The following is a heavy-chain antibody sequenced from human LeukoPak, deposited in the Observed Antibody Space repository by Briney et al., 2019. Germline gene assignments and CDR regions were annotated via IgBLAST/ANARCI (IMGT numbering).Heavy chain of an antibody. D-gene: IGHD2-2*01. V-gene: IGHV3-23*01. Sequence: PGGSLRLSCAASGFTFSYAWMSWVRQAPGKGLEWVSAISGSGGSTYYADSVKGRFTISRDNSKNTLYLQMNSLRAEDTAVYYCAKGGVARDQDTSWLGFDYWGQGTLVTVSS. CDR2: ISGSGGST. J-gene: IGHJ4*02. CDR1: GFTFSYAW. CDR3: AKGGVARDQDTSWLGFDY.